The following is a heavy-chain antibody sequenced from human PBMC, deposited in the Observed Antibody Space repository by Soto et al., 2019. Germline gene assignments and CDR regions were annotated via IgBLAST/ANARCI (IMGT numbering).Heavy chain of an antibody. CDR2: ISASGGTA. V-gene: IGHV3-23*01. D-gene: IGHD3-22*01. CDR1: GFMFSSYA. Sequence: EVQLLESGGGLIQPGGSLRLSCAASGFMFSSYAMSWVRQAPGKGLEWVSSISASGGTANLADSMEGRCTISRDNSKSTLYLQMNSLRAEDTAVYYCAKLTYPSDSTGYYYERVSGWIDSWGQGTLVTVSS. J-gene: IGHJ5*01. CDR3: AKLTYPSDSTGYYYERVSGWIDS.